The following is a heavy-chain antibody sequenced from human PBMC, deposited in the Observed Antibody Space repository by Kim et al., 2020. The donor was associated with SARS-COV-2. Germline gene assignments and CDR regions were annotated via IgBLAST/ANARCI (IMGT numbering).Heavy chain of an antibody. V-gene: IGHV3-23*05. CDR3: AKGVIRSGFDY. D-gene: IGHD3-10*01. J-gene: IGHJ4*01. Sequence: TYYSDSVKGRFTTSSDKAKNTLFLHMNSLRDEDTAVYYCAKGVIRSGFDYWGQGTLVTVSS. CDR2: T.